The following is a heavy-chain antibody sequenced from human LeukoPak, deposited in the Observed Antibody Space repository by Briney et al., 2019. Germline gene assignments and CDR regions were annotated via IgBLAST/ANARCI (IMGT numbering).Heavy chain of an antibody. CDR3: VRKGYSGYDQSYFDY. CDR1: GSSVTSYW. J-gene: IGHJ4*02. D-gene: IGHD5-12*01. V-gene: IGHV5-51*01. Sequence: GESLKISCEGAGSSVTSYWIGWVRPLPGKGREWKGIGDPGASDTRYSPSFQGQVPVSADKSISTAYLQWSSLKASDTAMYYCVRKGYSGYDQSYFDYWGQGTLVTVSS. CDR2: GDPGASDT.